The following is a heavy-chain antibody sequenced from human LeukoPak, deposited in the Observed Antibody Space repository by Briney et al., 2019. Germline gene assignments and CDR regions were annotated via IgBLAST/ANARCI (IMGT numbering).Heavy chain of an antibody. CDR3: ARGGVAGTLKTGFDY. V-gene: IGHV4-34*01. CDR2: VNHSGST. J-gene: IGHJ4*02. Sequence: PSETLSLTCAVYGGSFSGYYWSWIRQPPGKGLEWIGEVNHSGSTNYNPSLKSRVTISVDTSKNQFSLKLSSVTAADTAVYYCARGGVAGTLKTGFDYWGQGTLVTVSS. D-gene: IGHD6-19*01. CDR1: GGSFSGYY.